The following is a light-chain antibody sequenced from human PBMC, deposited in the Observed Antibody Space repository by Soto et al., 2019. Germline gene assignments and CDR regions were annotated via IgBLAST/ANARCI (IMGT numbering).Light chain of an antibody. CDR1: QRVSSSY. J-gene: IGKJ5*01. V-gene: IGKV3-20*01. Sequence: EIVLTQSPGTLSLSPGERATLSCRASQRVSSSYLAWYQQKPGQAPRLLIYGASSRATGIPDRFSGSGSGTDFTLTISRLEPEDFSVDYCQQYGSSPPTFGQGTRLEL. CDR2: GAS. CDR3: QQYGSSPPT.